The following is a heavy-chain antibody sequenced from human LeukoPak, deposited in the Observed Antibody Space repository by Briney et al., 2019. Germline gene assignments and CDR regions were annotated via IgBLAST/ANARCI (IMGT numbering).Heavy chain of an antibody. J-gene: IGHJ4*02. CDR3: ARSYAQYCSTASCFHCDH. CDR2: INWNGGST. CDR1: GFTFDDYG. V-gene: IGHV3-20*04. Sequence: GGSLRLSCAASGFTFDDYGMAWVRQAPGKGLEWVSGINWNGGSTGYADSVKGRFTISRDNAKNSLYLQMNSLRAEDTAFYYCARSYAQYCSTASCFHCDHWGQGTLVTVSS. D-gene: IGHD2-2*01.